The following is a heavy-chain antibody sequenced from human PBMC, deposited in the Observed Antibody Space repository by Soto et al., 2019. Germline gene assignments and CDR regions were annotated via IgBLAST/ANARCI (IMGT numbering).Heavy chain of an antibody. V-gene: IGHV3-30*18. CDR1: GVTFSSYG. CDR2: ISYDGRNK. D-gene: IGHD3-3*01. CDR3: AKWAPTYNDFWSGLGTIGMDV. Sequence: QVQLVESGGGVVQPGRSLRLSCAASGVTFSSYGMHWVRQAPGKGLEWVAVISYDGRNKVYADSVKGRFTLSRDNSRKTVYLQMNSLRVDDTAVYYCAKWAPTYNDFWSGLGTIGMDVWGQGTPVTVSS. J-gene: IGHJ6*02.